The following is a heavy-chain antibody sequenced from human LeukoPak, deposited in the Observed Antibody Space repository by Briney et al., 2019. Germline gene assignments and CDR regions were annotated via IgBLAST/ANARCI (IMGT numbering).Heavy chain of an antibody. V-gene: IGHV3-48*01. D-gene: IGHD3-10*01. CDR1: GFTFSSYS. CDR3: TRESGSGNYYYDY. Sequence: GGSLRLSCAASGFTFSSYSMNWVRQAPGKGLEWVSFISTSSSAIYYADSVKGRFTISRDNSKNTLYLQMNSLRAEDTAVYYCTRESGSGNYYYDYWGQGTLVTVSS. CDR2: ISTSSSAI. J-gene: IGHJ4*02.